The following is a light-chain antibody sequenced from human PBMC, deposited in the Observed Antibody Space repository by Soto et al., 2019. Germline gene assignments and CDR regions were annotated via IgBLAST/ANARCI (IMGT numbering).Light chain of an antibody. CDR2: HAS. CDR3: QQYDSWHLS. V-gene: IGKV3-15*01. Sequence: EVVMTQSPATLSVSPGERATLSCRASQDVRSHLAWYHQKPGQAPRLLISHASTRAAGVPARFSGSGSGTEFTLTIASLQSEDFAFYYCQQYDSWHLSFGGGTKVEIK. CDR1: QDVRSH. J-gene: IGKJ4*01.